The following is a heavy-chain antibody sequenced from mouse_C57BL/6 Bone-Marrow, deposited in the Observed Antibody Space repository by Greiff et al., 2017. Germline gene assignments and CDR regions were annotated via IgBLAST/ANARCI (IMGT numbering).Heavy chain of an antibody. V-gene: IGHV14-2*01. CDR3: APLGPFAY. CDR2: FDPGDGET. CDR1: AFNIKDSY. D-gene: IGHD4-1*01. J-gene: IGHJ3*01. Sequence: VQLQQSGAELVKPGASVKLSCTASAFNIKDSYMPWVKQRPEQGLGWIGRFDPGDGETKFAPKFRGKATITADTSSNTAYLQLSSLTSEDTAVYYCAPLGPFAYWGQGTLVTVSA.